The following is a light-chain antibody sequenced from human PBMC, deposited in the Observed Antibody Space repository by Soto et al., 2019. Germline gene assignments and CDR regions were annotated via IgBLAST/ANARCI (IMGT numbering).Light chain of an antibody. CDR3: QTLGTGIQA. CDR2: INYDGTH. V-gene: IGLV4-69*01. Sequence: QLVLTQSPSASASLGASVKLTCTLSSGYSTYAIAWHQQQSEKGPRFLMKINYDGTHSKGDGFFDRFSGSSSGAERHLTISSLQSEDEAAYYCQTLGTGIQAFGGGTKLTVL. CDR1: SGYSTYA. J-gene: IGLJ3*02.